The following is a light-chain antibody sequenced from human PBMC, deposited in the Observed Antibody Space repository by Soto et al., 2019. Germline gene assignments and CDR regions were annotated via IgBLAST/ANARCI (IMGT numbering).Light chain of an antibody. Sequence: QSVLTQPASVSGSPGQSITISCTGTRSDVGHYDYVSWYQHHPGKAPKLIIYDVSSRPSGISNRFSGSKSGNTASLVISGLQTEAVFFYYCTSYTSENTRFYVFGTGNILTV. CDR1: RSDVGHYDY. J-gene: IGLJ1*01. CDR2: DVS. CDR3: TSYTSENTRFYV. V-gene: IGLV2-14*03.